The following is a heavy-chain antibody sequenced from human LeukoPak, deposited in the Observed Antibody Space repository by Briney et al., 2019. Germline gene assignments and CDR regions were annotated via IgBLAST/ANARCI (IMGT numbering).Heavy chain of an antibody. J-gene: IGHJ4*02. V-gene: IGHV1-18*01. CDR3: ARRGALWFGESPFDY. CDR1: GYTFTSYG. D-gene: IGHD3-10*01. Sequence: ASVKVSCKASGYTFTSYGISWVRQAPGQGLEWMGWISAYNGNTNYAQKLQGRVTMTTDTSTSTAYMELRSLRSDDTAVYYCARRGALWFGESPFDYWGQGTLVTVSS. CDR2: ISAYNGNT.